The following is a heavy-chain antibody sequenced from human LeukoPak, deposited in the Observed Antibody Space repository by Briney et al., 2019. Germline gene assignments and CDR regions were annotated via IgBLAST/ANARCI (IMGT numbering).Heavy chain of an antibody. CDR2: ISGSNSYI. D-gene: IGHD3-22*01. Sequence: GGSLRLSCAASGFTFNSYSMNWVRQAPGKGLEWVSSISGSNSYIYYADSVKGRFTISRDNAKNSLYLQMNSLRAEDTAVYYCARDPRAHYSDSSGYYQDWGQGTLVTVSS. J-gene: IGHJ4*02. CDR3: ARDPRAHYSDSSGYYQD. CDR1: GFTFNSYS. V-gene: IGHV3-21*01.